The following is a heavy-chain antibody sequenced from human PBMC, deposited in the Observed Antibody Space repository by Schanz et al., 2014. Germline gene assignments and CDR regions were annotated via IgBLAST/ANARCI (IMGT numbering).Heavy chain of an antibody. V-gene: IGHV3-33*01. Sequence: QVQLVESGGGVVQPGRSLRLSCAASGFTFSSYGMHWVRQAPGKGLEWVAVIWYDGSNKYYADSVKGRFTISRDNSKNTLFLQINSMRAEDTAVYYCARDHTTESYYSAEHAIDYWGQGTLLTVSS. CDR1: GFTFSSYG. J-gene: IGHJ4*02. CDR2: IWYDGSNK. CDR3: ARDHTTESYYSAEHAIDY. D-gene: IGHD1-26*01.